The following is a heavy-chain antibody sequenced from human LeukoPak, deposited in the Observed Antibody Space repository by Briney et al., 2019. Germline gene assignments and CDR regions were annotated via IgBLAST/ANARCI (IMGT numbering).Heavy chain of an antibody. CDR3: ARVSGSGSFYRVFDY. Sequence: GGSLRLSCAASGFTFNNFWIAWVRQAPGKGLGWVANIKEDGSEKNYVDSVKGRFTISRDNAMNSLSLQVNSLRVEDTAVYYCARVSGSGSFYRVFDYWGQGTPVTVSS. J-gene: IGHJ4*02. V-gene: IGHV3-7*05. CDR2: IKEDGSEK. D-gene: IGHD3-10*01. CDR1: GFTFNNFW.